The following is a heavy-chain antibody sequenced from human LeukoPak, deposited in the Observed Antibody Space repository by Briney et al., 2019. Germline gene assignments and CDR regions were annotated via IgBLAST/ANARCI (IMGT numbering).Heavy chain of an antibody. CDR3: ARRSMVRGVISGYYFDY. Sequence: GESLKISCKGSGYSFTNYWIGWVRQMPGKGLEWMGIIYPSDSDTTYSPSFQGQVTISADKSISTAYLQWSSLKASDTAMYYCARRSMVRGVISGYYFDYWGQGTLVTVSS. D-gene: IGHD3-10*01. J-gene: IGHJ4*02. CDR2: IYPSDSDT. V-gene: IGHV5-51*01. CDR1: GYSFTNYW.